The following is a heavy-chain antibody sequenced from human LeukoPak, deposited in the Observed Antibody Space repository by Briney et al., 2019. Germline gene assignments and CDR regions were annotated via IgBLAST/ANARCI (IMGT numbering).Heavy chain of an antibody. V-gene: IGHV4-39*01. CDR3: ARGYSYGSTLDD. CDR1: GGSISSSSYY. CDR2: IYYSGST. Sequence: PSETLSLTCTVSGGSISSSSYYWGWLRQPPGKGLEWIGSIYYSGSTHYNPSLKSRVTISVDTSKNQFSLKLSSVTAADTAVYYCARGYSYGSTLDDWGQGTLVTVSS. D-gene: IGHD5-18*01. J-gene: IGHJ4*02.